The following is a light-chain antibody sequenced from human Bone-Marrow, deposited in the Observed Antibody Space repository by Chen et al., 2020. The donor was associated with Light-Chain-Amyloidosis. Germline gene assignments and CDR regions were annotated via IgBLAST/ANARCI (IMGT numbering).Light chain of an antibody. V-gene: IGLV3-25*03. CDR1: DLPAKY. Sequence: SHELTQPPSVSVSPGQTARITCSGDDLPAKYAYWYQQKPGQAPVLVIHRDTERPSGISERFAGSSSETTATLTISGVQAEDEADYHCQSADSSDTYEVIFGGGTKLTVL. J-gene: IGLJ2*01. CDR2: RDT. CDR3: QSADSSDTYEVI.